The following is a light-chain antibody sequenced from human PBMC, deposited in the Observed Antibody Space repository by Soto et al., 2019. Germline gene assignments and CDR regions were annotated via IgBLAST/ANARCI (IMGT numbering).Light chain of an antibody. J-gene: IGKJ1*01. CDR1: QSVSSN. Sequence: EIVMKQSPATLSVSPGERATLSCRASQSVSSNLAWYQQKPGQAPRVLIYGASTRATGIPARFSGSGSGTEFTLTISSLQSEDFAVYYCQHYNNWPRTFGQGTKVEIK. V-gene: IGKV3-15*01. CDR3: QHYNNWPRT. CDR2: GAS.